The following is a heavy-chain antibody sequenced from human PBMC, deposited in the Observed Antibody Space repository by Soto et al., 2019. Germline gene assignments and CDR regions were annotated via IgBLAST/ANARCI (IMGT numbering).Heavy chain of an antibody. D-gene: IGHD6-6*01. CDR1: GGSINSAGYY. CDR3: ARSGAARQYYYYSMDV. J-gene: IGHJ6*02. Sequence: TLSLTYNVSGGSINSAGYYWSLILQHPGKGLEWIGYIYYSGRTYYNPSLKIRVTISIDTSKTQFSLKLSSVTAADTAVYYCARSGAARQYYYYSMDVWGQGTTVTVSS. V-gene: IGHV4-31*03. CDR2: IYYSGRT.